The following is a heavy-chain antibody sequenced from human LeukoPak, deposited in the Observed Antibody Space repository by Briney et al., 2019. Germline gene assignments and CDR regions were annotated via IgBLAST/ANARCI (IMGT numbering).Heavy chain of an antibody. Sequence: GGSLRLSCAASGFTVSSNYMSWVRQAPGKGLEWVSVIYSDGSTYYADSVKGRFTISRDNSKNTLYLQMNSLRAEDTAVYYCANRPAAADNYWGQGTLVTVSS. CDR2: IYSDGST. CDR3: ANRPAAADNY. J-gene: IGHJ4*02. V-gene: IGHV3-53*01. CDR1: GFTVSSNY. D-gene: IGHD6-13*01.